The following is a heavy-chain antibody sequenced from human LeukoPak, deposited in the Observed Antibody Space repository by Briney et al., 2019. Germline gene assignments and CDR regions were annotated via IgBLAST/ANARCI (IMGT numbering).Heavy chain of an antibody. CDR3: ARAKEGWLQPPLAFDI. D-gene: IGHD5-24*01. Sequence: GGSLRLSCAASGFTFSSYGMHWVRQAPGKGLEWVAFIRYDGSNKYYADSVKGRFTISRDNSKNTLYLQMNSLRAEDTAVYYCARAKEGWLQPPLAFDIWGQGTMVTVSS. V-gene: IGHV3-30*02. CDR2: IRYDGSNK. CDR1: GFTFSSYG. J-gene: IGHJ3*02.